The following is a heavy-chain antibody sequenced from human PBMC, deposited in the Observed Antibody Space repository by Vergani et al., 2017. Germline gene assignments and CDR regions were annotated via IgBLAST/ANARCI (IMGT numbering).Heavy chain of an antibody. CDR2: ISSGGGDI. D-gene: IGHD3-10*01. CDR3: TTAWGLYYLHGEYFQY. CDR1: GFNFDTYT. Sequence: EVQLLESGGGLVQPGGSRRLFCAGAGFNFDTYTMAYVRQAPGKGLEWVATISSGGGDIFYADTVKGRFTISRDNSKNTLFLQMNSLKDEDTAVYYCTTAWGLYYLHGEYFQYWGRGTLVSVSS. V-gene: IGHV3-23*01. J-gene: IGHJ1*01.